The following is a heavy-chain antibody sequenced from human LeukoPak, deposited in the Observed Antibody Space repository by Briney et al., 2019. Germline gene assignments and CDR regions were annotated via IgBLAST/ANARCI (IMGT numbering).Heavy chain of an antibody. Sequence: GESLRLSCAASGFTFTTYWMSWVRQAPGKGLEWVANIKQDGTEKYYVDSVKGRFTISRDNAKNSLYLQMNSLRAEDTAVYYCARGGLAYCDDYCYSDFECWGQGTLVTVSS. V-gene: IGHV3-7*01. CDR2: IKQDGTEK. J-gene: IGHJ4*02. CDR3: ARGGLAYCDDYCYSDFEC. D-gene: IGHD2-21*02. CDR1: GFTFTTYW.